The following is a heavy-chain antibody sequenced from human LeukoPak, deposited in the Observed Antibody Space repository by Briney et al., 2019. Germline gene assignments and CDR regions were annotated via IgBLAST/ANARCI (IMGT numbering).Heavy chain of an antibody. V-gene: IGHV3-74*01. CDR2: VKGDETTT. CDR1: GFTFSSSW. CDR3: ARDLLVAGTADY. D-gene: IGHD6-19*01. Sequence: GGSLRLSCAASGFTFSSSWMHWVRQVPGKGLVWVSRVKGDETTTGYADSVKGRFTISRDNAKNSLYLQMNSLRAEDTAVYYCARDLLVAGTADYWGQGTLVTVSS. J-gene: IGHJ4*02.